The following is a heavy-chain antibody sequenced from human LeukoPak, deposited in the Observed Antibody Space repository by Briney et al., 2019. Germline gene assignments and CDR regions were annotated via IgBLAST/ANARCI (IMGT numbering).Heavy chain of an antibody. Sequence: GGSLRLSCAASGFTFSSYEINWVRQAPGKGLEWVSYISSSGSTIYYADSVKGRFTISRDNATNSLYLPMNSLRAEDTAVYYCARDCGGGSCYGPYDAFDIWGQGTMVTVSS. D-gene: IGHD2-15*01. J-gene: IGHJ3*02. CDR2: ISSSGSTI. V-gene: IGHV3-48*03. CDR3: ARDCGGGSCYGPYDAFDI. CDR1: GFTFSSYE.